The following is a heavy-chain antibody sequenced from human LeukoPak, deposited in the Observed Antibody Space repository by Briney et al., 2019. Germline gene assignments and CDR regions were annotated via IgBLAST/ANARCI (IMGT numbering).Heavy chain of an antibody. V-gene: IGHV3-30*02. CDR3: AKDLGDIVVVPAAMALDYYYGMDV. Sequence: GGSLRLSCAASGFTFSSYGMHWVRQAPGKGLEWVAFIRYDGSNKYYADSVKGRFTISRDNSKNTLYLQMNSLRAEDTAVYYCAKDLGDIVVVPAAMALDYYYGMDVWGQGTTVTVSS. CDR1: GFTFSSYG. J-gene: IGHJ6*02. D-gene: IGHD2-2*01. CDR2: IRYDGSNK.